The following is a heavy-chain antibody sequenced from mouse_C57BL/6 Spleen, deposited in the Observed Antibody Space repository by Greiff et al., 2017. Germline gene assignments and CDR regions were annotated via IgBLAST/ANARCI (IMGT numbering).Heavy chain of an antibody. CDR2: ISYDGSN. J-gene: IGHJ3*01. CDR3: ARERDGYSAWFAY. Sequence: EVKVEESGPGLVKPSQSLSLTCSVTGYSITSGYYWNWIRQFPGNKLEWMGYISYDGSNNYNPSLKNRISITRDTSKNQFFLKLNSVTTEDTATYYCARERDGYSAWFAYWGQGTLVTVSA. V-gene: IGHV3-6*01. D-gene: IGHD2-3*01. CDR1: GYSITSGYY.